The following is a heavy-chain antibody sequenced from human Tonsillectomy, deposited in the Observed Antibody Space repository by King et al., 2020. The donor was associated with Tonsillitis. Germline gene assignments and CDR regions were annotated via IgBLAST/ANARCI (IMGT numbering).Heavy chain of an antibody. CDR2: IRRKAYEEIP. CDR1: GFTFGDYA. J-gene: IGHJ4*02. V-gene: IGHV3-49*04. Sequence: VQLVESGGGLVQPGRSLRLSCTTSGFTFGDYAINWVRQAPGKGLEWVSLIRRKAYEEIPEYAASVKGRFTISRDDSNSIAYLQMNSLESDDTAVYYCTRGRPSIVAYYFDYWGQGTLVTVSS. D-gene: IGHD5-12*01. CDR3: TRGRPSIVAYYFDY.